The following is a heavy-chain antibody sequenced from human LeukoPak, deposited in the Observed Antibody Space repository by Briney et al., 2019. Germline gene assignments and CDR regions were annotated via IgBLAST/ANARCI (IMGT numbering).Heavy chain of an antibody. J-gene: IGHJ4*02. V-gene: IGHV3-53*05. CDR2: IYSGGST. CDR1: GFTVSSNY. CDR3: ARGFRYYGSGIDY. D-gene: IGHD3-10*01. Sequence: GGSLRLSCAASGFTVSSNYMSWVRQAPGKGLEWVAVIYSGGSTYYADSVKGRFTISRDNSKNTLSLQMGSLRPEDMAVYYCARGFRYYGSGIDYWGQGTLVTVSS.